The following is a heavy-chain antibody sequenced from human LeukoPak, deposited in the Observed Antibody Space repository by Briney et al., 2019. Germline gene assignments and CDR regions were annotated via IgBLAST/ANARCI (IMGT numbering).Heavy chain of an antibody. Sequence: PGGSLRLSCAASGFTFDNYGINWVRQAPGKGLEWVSRIHWNGGRTGYADSVKGRFTISRDNAKNSLYLQMNSLRAEDTAVYYCARDRKSDYWGQGTLVTVSS. CDR1: GFTFDNYG. V-gene: IGHV3-20*04. J-gene: IGHJ4*02. CDR3: ARDRKSDY. CDR2: IHWNGGRT. D-gene: IGHD1-14*01.